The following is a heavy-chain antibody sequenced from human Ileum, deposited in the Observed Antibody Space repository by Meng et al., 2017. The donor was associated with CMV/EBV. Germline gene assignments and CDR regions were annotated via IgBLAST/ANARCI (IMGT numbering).Heavy chain of an antibody. CDR1: GYDFRGYW. CDR2: IYPGDSDT. Sequence: GESLKISCEGSGYDFRGYWVAWVRQMPGKGLECMGIIYPGDSDTRYSPSFDGQITISADKSTNTAHLQWASLKASDTAIYYCARLRDAPGSYMDFWGQGTLVTVSS. J-gene: IGHJ4*02. D-gene: IGHD3-10*01. V-gene: IGHV5-51*01. CDR3: ARLRDAPGSYMDF.